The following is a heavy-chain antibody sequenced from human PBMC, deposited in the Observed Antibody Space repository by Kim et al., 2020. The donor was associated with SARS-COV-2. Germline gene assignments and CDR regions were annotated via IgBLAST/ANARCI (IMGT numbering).Heavy chain of an antibody. CDR3: AGLSSSWYGMDV. Sequence: NYNPSLKSRVTISVDTSKNQFSLKLSSVTAADTAVYYCAGLSSSWYGMDVWGQGTTVTVSS. D-gene: IGHD6-13*01. J-gene: IGHJ6*02. V-gene: IGHV4-34*01.